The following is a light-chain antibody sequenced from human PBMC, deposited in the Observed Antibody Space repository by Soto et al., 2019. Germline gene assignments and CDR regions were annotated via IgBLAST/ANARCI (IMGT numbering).Light chain of an antibody. CDR3: QQRSNWPRT. Sequence: EIVLTQSPATLSLSPGERATLSCRASQSVSSYLAWYQQKPGQAPRLLIYDASNTATAIPARFSGSGSGTDFTLTISSLEPEDFAVYYCQQRSNWPRTFGGGTKVEIK. CDR1: QSVSSY. J-gene: IGKJ4*01. CDR2: DAS. V-gene: IGKV3-11*01.